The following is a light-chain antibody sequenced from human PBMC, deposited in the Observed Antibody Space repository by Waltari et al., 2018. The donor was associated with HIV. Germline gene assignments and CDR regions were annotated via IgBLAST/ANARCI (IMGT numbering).Light chain of an antibody. Sequence: ILMTQTPLSLSVTPGQPASIPCKSSQSLLHSDGDSYLYWFLQKPGQSPQLLIFQGSQRLSGVPDRFSGSGSGTDFTLKISRVEAEDVGIYYCMQSIELPITFGQGTRLEIK. CDR2: QGS. CDR1: QSLLHSDGDSY. V-gene: IGKV2D-29*02. J-gene: IGKJ5*01. CDR3: MQSIELPIT.